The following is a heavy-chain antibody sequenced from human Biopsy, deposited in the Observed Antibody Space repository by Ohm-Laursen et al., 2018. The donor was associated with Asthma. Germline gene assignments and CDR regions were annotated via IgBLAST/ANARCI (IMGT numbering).Heavy chain of an antibody. D-gene: IGHD1-20*01. CDR2: ISYAGTNK. CDR1: GFTFSDYD. V-gene: IGHV3-30-3*01. CDR3: ARDLRSDNWNPWGMDV. J-gene: IGHJ6*02. Sequence: SLRLSCAASGFTFSDYDMHWVRQAPGKGLEWVAVISYAGTNKDYADSVKGRFTFSRDNSQNTLSLEMNSLSDEDTAVYYCARDLRSDNWNPWGMDVWGLGTTVTVAS.